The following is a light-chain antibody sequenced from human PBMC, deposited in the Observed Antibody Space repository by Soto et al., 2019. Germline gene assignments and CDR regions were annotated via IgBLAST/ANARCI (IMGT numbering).Light chain of an antibody. Sequence: NFMLTQPHSVSASPGKTVTISCTRSSGNIASSFVQWLQQRPGSSPTTVIYEDNQRPSGVPDRFSGSIDSSSNSASLTISGLETEDEADYYCISYDYSGPVFGAGTKLTVL. CDR3: ISYDYSGPV. V-gene: IGLV6-57*01. J-gene: IGLJ2*01. CDR2: EDN. CDR1: SGNIASSF.